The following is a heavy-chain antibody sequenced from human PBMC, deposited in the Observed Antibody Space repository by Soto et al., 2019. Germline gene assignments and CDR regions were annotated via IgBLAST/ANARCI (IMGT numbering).Heavy chain of an antibody. CDR2: IYYSGST. V-gene: IGHV4-59*01. CDR1: GGSISSYY. D-gene: IGHD6-19*01. J-gene: IGHJ5*02. CDR3: ARDPGSSGWYLGWFDP. Sequence: QVQLQESGPGLVKPSETLSLTCTVSGGSISSYYLSWIRQPPGKGLEWIGYIYYSGSTNYNPSLKSRVTRSVDTAKYQCSLKLSSVTAADTAVYDCARDPGSSGWYLGWFDPWGQGTLVTVSS.